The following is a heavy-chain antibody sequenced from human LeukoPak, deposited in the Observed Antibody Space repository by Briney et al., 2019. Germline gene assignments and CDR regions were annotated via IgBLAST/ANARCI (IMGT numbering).Heavy chain of an antibody. Sequence: GGSLRLSCAASGFTFSSYGMHWGRPAPGKGLEWVAVISYDGSNKYYADSVKGRFTISRDNSKNTLYLQMNSLRAEDTAVYYCARDSSTAYWGQGTLVTVSS. D-gene: IGHD2-2*01. CDR3: ARDSSTAY. CDR1: GFTFSSYG. V-gene: IGHV3-30*03. CDR2: ISYDGSNK. J-gene: IGHJ4*02.